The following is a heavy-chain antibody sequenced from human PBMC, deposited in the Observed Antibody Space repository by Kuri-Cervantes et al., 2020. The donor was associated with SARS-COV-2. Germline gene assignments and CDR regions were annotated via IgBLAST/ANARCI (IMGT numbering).Heavy chain of an antibody. J-gene: IGHJ6*03. CDR2: INPNSGGT. V-gene: IGHV1-2*02. D-gene: IGHD3-3*01. CDR3: ARGVFITNPPSYYYYMDV. CDR1: GYTFTGYY. Sequence: ASVKVSCKASGYTFTGYYMHWVRQAPGQGLEWMGWINPNSGGTNYAQKFQGRVTMTRDMSISTAYMELSRLRSDDTAVYYCARGVFITNPPSYYYYMDVWGKGTTVTVSS.